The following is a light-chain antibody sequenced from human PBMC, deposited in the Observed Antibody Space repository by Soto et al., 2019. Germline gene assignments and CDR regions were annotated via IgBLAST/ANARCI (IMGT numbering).Light chain of an antibody. CDR1: QTISSW. CDR2: AAS. CDR3: LQDNNYPLT. V-gene: IGKV1-6*01. J-gene: IGKJ4*01. Sequence: IQMTQSPSTLSGSVGDRVTITCRASQTISSWLAWYQQKPGKAPKLLIYAASNLQSGVPSRFSGSGSGTDFTLTISGLQPEDVATYYCLQDNNYPLTFGGGTKVDIK.